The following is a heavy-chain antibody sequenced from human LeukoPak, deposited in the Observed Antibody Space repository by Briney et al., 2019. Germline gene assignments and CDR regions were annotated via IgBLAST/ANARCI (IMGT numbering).Heavy chain of an antibody. Sequence: PSETLSLTCTVSGGSISSYYWSWIRQPPGKGLEWIGYIYYSGSTNYNPSLKSRVTISVDTSKNQFSLKLSSVTAADTAVYYCARRVGMVRGMASRGFDYWGQGTLVTVSS. CDR1: GGSISSYY. D-gene: IGHD3-10*01. CDR2: IYYSGST. CDR3: ARRVGMVRGMASRGFDY. V-gene: IGHV4-59*01. J-gene: IGHJ4*02.